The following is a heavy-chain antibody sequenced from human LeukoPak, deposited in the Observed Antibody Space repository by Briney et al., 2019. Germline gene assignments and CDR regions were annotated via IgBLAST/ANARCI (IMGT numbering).Heavy chain of an antibody. J-gene: IGHJ4*02. CDR1: GFTFSNYW. CDR3: ARDVWGRLDY. D-gene: IGHD2-8*01. CDR2: IKSDGSET. V-gene: IGHV3-7*01. Sequence: GGSLRLSCAASGFTFSNYWMGWVRQAPGKGLEYVANIKSDGSETYYVDSVKGRFTISRDNARNSLYLQVNSLRAEDMAVYYCARDVWGRLDYWGQGTLVPVSS.